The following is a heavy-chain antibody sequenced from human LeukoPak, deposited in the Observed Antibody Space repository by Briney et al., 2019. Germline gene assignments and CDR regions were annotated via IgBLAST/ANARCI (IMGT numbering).Heavy chain of an antibody. D-gene: IGHD1-26*01. CDR3: ARGSWELPPFDY. CDR2: IYYSGST. J-gene: IGHJ4*02. CDR1: GGSISRYY. V-gene: IGHV4-59*01. Sequence: SETLSLTCTVSGGSISRYYWSWIPQPPGKGLEWIGYIYYSGSTNYNPSLKSRVTISVDTSKNQFSLKLSSVTAADTAVYYCARGSWELPPFDYWGRGTLVTVSS.